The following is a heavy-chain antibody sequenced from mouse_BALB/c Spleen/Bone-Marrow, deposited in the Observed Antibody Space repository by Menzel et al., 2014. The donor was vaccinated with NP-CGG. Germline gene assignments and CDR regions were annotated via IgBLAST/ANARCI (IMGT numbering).Heavy chain of an antibody. Sequence: EVKLVESGGGLVQPGGSLKLSCAAPGFDFSRYWMSWVRRAPGKGLEWIGEINPDSSTIDYTPSLKDKFIISRDNAKNTLYLQMSKVRSEDTALYYCASPHYYGFFAYWGQGTLVTVSA. CDR3: ASPHYYGFFAY. D-gene: IGHD1-2*01. J-gene: IGHJ3*01. CDR2: INPDSSTI. V-gene: IGHV4-1*02. CDR1: GFDFSRYW.